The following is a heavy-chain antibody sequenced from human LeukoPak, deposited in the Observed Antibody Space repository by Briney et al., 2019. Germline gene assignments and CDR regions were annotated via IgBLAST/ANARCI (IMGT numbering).Heavy chain of an antibody. CDR3: ARDKWELDYYYYYMDV. CDR2: ISSSSSYI. CDR1: GFTFSSYS. V-gene: IGHV3-21*01. D-gene: IGHD1-26*01. J-gene: IGHJ6*03. Sequence: PGGSLRLSCAASGFTFSSYSMNWVRQAPGKGLEWVSSISSSSSYIYYADSVKGRFTISRDNAKNSLYLQMNSLRAEDTAVYYCARDKWELDYYYYYMDVWGKGTTVTVSS.